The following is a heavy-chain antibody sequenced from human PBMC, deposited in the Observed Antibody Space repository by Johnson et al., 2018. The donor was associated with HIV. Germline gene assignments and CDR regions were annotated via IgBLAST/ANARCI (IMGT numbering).Heavy chain of an antibody. D-gene: IGHD4-17*01. Sequence: QVQLVASGGGLVQPGGSLRLSCAASGFTFISYGMHWVRQAPGKGLEWVAFIRYDGSNKYYADSVRGRFTLSRDNSKNTVYLQMNSLRAEDTAVYYCAKDQYRKLTTVAGIWGQGTMVTVSS. CDR2: IRYDGSNK. J-gene: IGHJ3*02. V-gene: IGHV3-30*02. CDR1: GFTFISYG. CDR3: AKDQYRKLTTVAGI.